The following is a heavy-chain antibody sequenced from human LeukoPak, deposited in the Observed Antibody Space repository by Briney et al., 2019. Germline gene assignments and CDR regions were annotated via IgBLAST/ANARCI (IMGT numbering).Heavy chain of an antibody. CDR2: IYYSGST. CDR3: ARGFARGSSGYYSVGFDY. J-gene: IGHJ4*02. Sequence: SETLFLTCTVSGGSISSYYWNWIRQPSGKGLEWIGYIYYSGSTNYNPSLKSRVTISVDTSKNQFSLKLSSVTAADTAVYYCARGFARGSSGYYSVGFDYWGQGTLVTVSS. V-gene: IGHV4-59*01. D-gene: IGHD3-22*01. CDR1: GGSISSYY.